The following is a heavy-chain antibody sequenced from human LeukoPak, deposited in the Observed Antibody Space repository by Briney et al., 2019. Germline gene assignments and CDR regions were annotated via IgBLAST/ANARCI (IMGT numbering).Heavy chain of an antibody. Sequence: GGSLRLSCAASGLTFSGYAMSWVRQAPGKGLEWVSAISNSGDSTYYADSVKGRFVISRDNSINTLYLQMNSLTAEDTALYYLSKPGVNGPRDYLGQGGPVTVSS. J-gene: IGHJ4*02. CDR2: ISNSGDST. CDR1: GLTFSGYA. V-gene: IGHV3-23*01. D-gene: IGHD5-24*01. CDR3: SKPGVNGPRDY.